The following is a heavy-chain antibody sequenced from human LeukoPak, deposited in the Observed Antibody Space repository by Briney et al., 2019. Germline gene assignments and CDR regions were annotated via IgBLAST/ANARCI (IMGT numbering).Heavy chain of an antibody. CDR1: GFTFSSYA. D-gene: IGHD2-2*01. J-gene: IGHJ3*02. CDR2: ISYDGSNK. V-gene: IGHV3-30*01. CDR3: ARDAPADDAFDI. Sequence: GGSLRLSCAASGFTFSSYAMHWVRQAPGKGLEWVAVISYDGSNKYYADSVKGRFTISRDNSKNTLYLQMNSLRAEDTAVYYCARDAPADDAFDIWGQGTMVTVSS.